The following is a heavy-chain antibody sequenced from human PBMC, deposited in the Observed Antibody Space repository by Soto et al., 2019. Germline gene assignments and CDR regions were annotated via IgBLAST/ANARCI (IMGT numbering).Heavy chain of an antibody. D-gene: IGHD6-13*01. V-gene: IGHV4-59*01. J-gene: IGHJ5*02. CDR1: GGSISSYY. CDR2: IYYSGST. CDR3: ARSYSSSWYDSSTGWFDP. Sequence: SETLSLTCTVSGGSISSYYWSWIRQPPGKGLEWIGYIYYSGSTNYNPSLKSRVTISVDTSKNQFSLKLSSVTAADTAVYYCARSYSSSWYDSSTGWFDPSGQGNLVTVSS.